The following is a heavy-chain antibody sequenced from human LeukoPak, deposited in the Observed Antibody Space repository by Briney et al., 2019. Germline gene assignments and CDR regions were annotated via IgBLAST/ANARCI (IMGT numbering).Heavy chain of an antibody. CDR3: ARGESGEYSYSYGEDVFDM. D-gene: IGHD3-16*01. CDR2: IKNDGRTT. J-gene: IGHJ3*02. CDR1: GFTFSTYW. Sequence: PGGSLRLSCAASGFTFSTYWIHWVRQAPGKGPVWVSRIKNDGRTTPYADSVKSPFTLSRDNAKNTLYHQMNSLIVEDTAVYYCARGESGEYSYSYGEDVFDMWGQGTVVTVSS. V-gene: IGHV3-74*01.